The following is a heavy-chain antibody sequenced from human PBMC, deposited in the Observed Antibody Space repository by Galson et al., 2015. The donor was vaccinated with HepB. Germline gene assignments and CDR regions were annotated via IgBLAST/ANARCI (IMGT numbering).Heavy chain of an antibody. Sequence: SLRLSCAASGFTFSSYALSWVRQAPGKGPEWVSAINGSGGSTYYADSVKGRFTISRDTSKNTLYLQMNSLKTEDTAVYWCTRVGGPYQDFDFWGQGTLVTVSS. CDR3: TRVGGPYQDFDF. J-gene: IGHJ4*02. D-gene: IGHD2-15*01. CDR1: GFTFSSYA. V-gene: IGHV3-23*01. CDR2: INGSGGST.